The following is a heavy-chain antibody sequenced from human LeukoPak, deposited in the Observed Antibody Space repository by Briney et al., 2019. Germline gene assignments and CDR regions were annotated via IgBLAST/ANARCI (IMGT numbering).Heavy chain of an antibody. J-gene: IGHJ4*02. Sequence: GRSLRLSCAGSGFTFSNYGMHWVRQAPGKGPEWVAVISYDGTNKYYADSAKGRFTISRDNSKNTVYLQMNSLRAEDTAVYYCAKVRDGYSYGPIDYWGQGTLVTVSS. CDR3: AKVRDGYSYGPIDY. D-gene: IGHD5-18*01. CDR2: ISYDGTNK. CDR1: GFTFSNYG. V-gene: IGHV3-30*18.